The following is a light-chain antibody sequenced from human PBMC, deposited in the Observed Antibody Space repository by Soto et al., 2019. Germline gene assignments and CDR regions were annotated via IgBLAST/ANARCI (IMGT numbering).Light chain of an antibody. J-gene: IGKJ1*01. Sequence: EVLMTQSPSTLSVAAVEIATLSCRDSQSVSGKLAWYQQKPGQAPRLLIYDASTRATGIPARFSGSGSGTEFTLTISSLQPDDFATYYCQQYNSYSWTFGQGTKVDIK. V-gene: IGKV3-15*01. CDR3: QQYNSYSWT. CDR1: QSVSGK. CDR2: DAS.